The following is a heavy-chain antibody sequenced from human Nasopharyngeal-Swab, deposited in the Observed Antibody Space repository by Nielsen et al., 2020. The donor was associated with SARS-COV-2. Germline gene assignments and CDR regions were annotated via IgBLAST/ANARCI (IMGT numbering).Heavy chain of an antibody. J-gene: IGHJ3*02. CDR3: ARAPSNWNYVWGRWPSDGAFDI. Sequence: SQTPSLTRAISGDSVSSNSAAWNWIRQTQSRGLEGRGRTCYRSKWHNGYAVSVKSRITIKPDKSKNQFSLQLYSVTPEDTAVYYCARAPSNWNYVWGRWPSDGAFDIWGQGTMVTVSS. V-gene: IGHV6-1*01. CDR1: GDSVSSNSAA. D-gene: IGHD3-16*01. CDR2: TCYRSKWHN.